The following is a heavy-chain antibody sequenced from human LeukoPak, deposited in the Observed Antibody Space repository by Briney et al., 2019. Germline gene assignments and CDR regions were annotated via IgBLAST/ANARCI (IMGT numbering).Heavy chain of an antibody. Sequence: ASVKVSCKASGYTFTRYGISWVRQAPGQGLEWMGIINPSGGTKTYAQKFQGRVTMTRDTSTSTVYMELSNLRSEDTAVYYCARDQVGATGGVDYWGQGTPVTVSS. CDR1: GYTFTRYG. J-gene: IGHJ4*02. V-gene: IGHV1-46*01. CDR3: ARDQVGATGGVDY. CDR2: INPSGGTK. D-gene: IGHD1-26*01.